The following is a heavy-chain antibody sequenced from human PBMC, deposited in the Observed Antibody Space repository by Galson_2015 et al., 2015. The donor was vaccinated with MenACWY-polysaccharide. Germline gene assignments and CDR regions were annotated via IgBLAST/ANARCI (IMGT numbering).Heavy chain of an antibody. V-gene: IGHV4-39*07. J-gene: IGHJ4*02. D-gene: IGHD3-10*01. CDR2: VYYSGST. Sequence: SETLSLTCTVSGGSIITNRRYCWGWIRQPPGKGLEWIGSVYYSGSTYYNPSLKSRVTISIDTSKNQFSLKLSSVTAADTAVYYCARPYYYGSGSSLNFDYWGQGTLVTVSS. CDR1: GGSIITNRRYC. CDR3: ARPYYYGSGSSLNFDY.